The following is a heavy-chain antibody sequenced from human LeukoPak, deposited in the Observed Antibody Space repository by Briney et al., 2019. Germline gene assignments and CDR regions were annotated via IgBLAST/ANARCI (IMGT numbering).Heavy chain of an antibody. CDR3: ARLQDGYNWVGDFDY. CDR2: INPNSGGT. V-gene: IGHV1-2*02. D-gene: IGHD5-24*01. Sequence: GASVKVSCKASGYTFTGYYMHWVRQAPGQGLEWMGWINPNSGGTNYAQKFQGRVTMTRDTSISTAYMELGRLRSDDTAVYYCARLQDGYNWVGDFDYWGQGTLVTVSS. CDR1: GYTFTGYY. J-gene: IGHJ4*02.